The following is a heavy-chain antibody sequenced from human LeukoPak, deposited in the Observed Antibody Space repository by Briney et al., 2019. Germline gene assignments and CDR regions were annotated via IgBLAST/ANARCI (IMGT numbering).Heavy chain of an antibody. CDR3: AKENGAVTGPDYFDF. Sequence: ASVKVSCKASGFTFTNYDINWVRQATGQGLEWLGWMNPNSGNTGYAQRFQGRVTMTRDTSMTTAYMELSSLRSEDTAVYYCAKENGAVTGPDYFDFWGQGTLVTVSS. CDR2: MNPNSGNT. V-gene: IGHV1-8*01. D-gene: IGHD6-19*01. J-gene: IGHJ4*02. CDR1: GFTFTNYD.